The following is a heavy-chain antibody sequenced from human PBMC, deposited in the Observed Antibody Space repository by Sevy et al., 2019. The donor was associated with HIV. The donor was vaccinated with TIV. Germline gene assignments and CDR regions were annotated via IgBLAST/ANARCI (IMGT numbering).Heavy chain of an antibody. CDR1: VFTFSSYS. V-gene: IGHV3-21*01. CDR3: ARDEVGGSYWEFDY. D-gene: IGHD1-26*01. Sequence: GGSLRLSCAASVFTFSSYSMNWVRQAPGKGLEWVSSISTSSSYIYYADSVKGRFTISRDNATNSLYLQMNSLRAEDTAVYYCARDEVGGSYWEFDYWGQGTLVTVSS. CDR2: ISTSSSYI. J-gene: IGHJ4*02.